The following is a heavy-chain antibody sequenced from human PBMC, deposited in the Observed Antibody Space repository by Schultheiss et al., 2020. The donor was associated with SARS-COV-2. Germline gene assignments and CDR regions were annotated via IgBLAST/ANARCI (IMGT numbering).Heavy chain of an antibody. CDR2: ISGSGGST. V-gene: IGHV3-23*01. CDR3: ATRHHSGWYPFDY. CDR1: GFTFSSYA. Sequence: GGSLRLSCAASGFTFSSYAMSWVRQAPGKGLEWVSAISGSGGSTYYADSVKGRFTISRDNSKNTLYLQMNSLRAEDTAVYYCATRHHSGWYPFDYWGQGTLVTVSS. D-gene: IGHD6-19*01. J-gene: IGHJ4*02.